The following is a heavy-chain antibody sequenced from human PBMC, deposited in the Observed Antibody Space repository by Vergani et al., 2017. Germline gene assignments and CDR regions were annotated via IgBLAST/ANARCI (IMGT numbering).Heavy chain of an antibody. D-gene: IGHD4-11*01. V-gene: IGHV1-69*01. CDR2: IIPIFGTA. J-gene: IGHJ5*02. CDR3: ARDRFWQDPKVMTTENENWFDP. Sequence: QVQLVQSGAEVKKPGSSVKVSCKASGGTFSSYAISWVRQAPGQGLEWMGGIIPIFGTANYAQKFQGRVTITADESTSTAYMELSSLRSEDTAVYYCARDRFWQDPKVMTTENENWFDPWGQGTLVTVSS. CDR1: GGTFSSYA.